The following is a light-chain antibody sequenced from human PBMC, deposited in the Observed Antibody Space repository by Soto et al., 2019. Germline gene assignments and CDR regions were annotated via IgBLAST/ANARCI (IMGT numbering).Light chain of an antibody. CDR2: EVS. CDR1: SSDVGGYNY. CDR3: SSYTSSSTLVV. Sequence: QSVLTQPASVSGSPGQSITISCTGTSSDVGGYNYVSWYQQHPGKAPKLMIYEVSNRPSGVSNRFSGSKSGNTASQTISGLQAEDEADYYCSSYTSSSTLVVFGGGTKLPS. V-gene: IGLV2-14*01. J-gene: IGLJ2*01.